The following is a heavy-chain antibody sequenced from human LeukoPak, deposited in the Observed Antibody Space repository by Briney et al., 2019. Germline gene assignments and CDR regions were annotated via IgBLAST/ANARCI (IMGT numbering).Heavy chain of an antibody. CDR3: ARLGSGLLWFGEPPTCFDY. J-gene: IGHJ4*02. V-gene: IGHV5-51*01. CDR2: IYPGDSDT. Sequence: GESLKISCKGSGYSFTSYWIGCVRQMPGKGLEWMGIIYPGDSDTRYSPSFQGQVTISADKSISTAYLQWSSLKASDTAMYYCARLGSGLLWFGEPPTCFDYWGQGTLVTVSS. D-gene: IGHD3-10*01. CDR1: GYSFTSYW.